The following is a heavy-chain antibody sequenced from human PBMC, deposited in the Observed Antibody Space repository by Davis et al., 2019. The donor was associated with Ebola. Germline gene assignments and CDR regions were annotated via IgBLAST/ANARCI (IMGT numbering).Heavy chain of an antibody. CDR1: GFSFNRYS. CDR2: ISGVSTTI. V-gene: IGHV3-48*04. D-gene: IGHD3-10*01. J-gene: IGHJ4*02. CDR3: ARYYYNSGPPLKPFDC. Sequence: GESLKISCAASGFSFNRYSMNWVRQAPGKGLEWISYISGVSTTIYYADSVKGRFTISRDNAKSSLYLEMNSLRAEDTAVYYCARYYYNSGPPLKPFDCWGQGTLVTVSS.